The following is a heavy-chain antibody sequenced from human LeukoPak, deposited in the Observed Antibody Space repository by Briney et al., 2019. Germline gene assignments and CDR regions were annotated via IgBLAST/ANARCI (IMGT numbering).Heavy chain of an antibody. CDR2: INHSGST. CDR1: GGSFSGYY. Sequence: SETLSLTCAVYGGSFSGYYWSWIRQPPGKGLEWIGEINHSGSTYYNPSLKSRVTISVDTSKNQFSLKLSSVTAADTAVYYCASALAYCGGDCYSGWFDPWGQGTLVTVSS. J-gene: IGHJ5*02. D-gene: IGHD2-21*02. CDR3: ASALAYCGGDCYSGWFDP. V-gene: IGHV4-34*01.